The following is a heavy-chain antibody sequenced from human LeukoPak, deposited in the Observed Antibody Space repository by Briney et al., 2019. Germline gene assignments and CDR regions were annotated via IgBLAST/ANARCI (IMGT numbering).Heavy chain of an antibody. CDR2: ISSSSSYI. CDR1: GFTFSSYS. D-gene: IGHD2-2*01. CDR3: ARGGSTSYLIDY. Sequence: GGSLRLSCAASGFTFSSYSMNWVRQAPGKGLEWVSSISSSSSYIYYADSVKGRFTISRDNAKNSLCLQMSSLRAEDTAVYYCARGGSTSYLIDYWGQGTLVTVSS. V-gene: IGHV3-21*01. J-gene: IGHJ4*02.